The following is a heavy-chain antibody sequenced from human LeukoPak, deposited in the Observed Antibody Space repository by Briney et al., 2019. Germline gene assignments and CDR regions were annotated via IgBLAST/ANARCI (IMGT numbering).Heavy chain of an antibody. CDR2: IDPSGGST. CDR3: ARARSTANRTPFDY. CDR1: GHTFTSYY. J-gene: IGHJ4*02. V-gene: IGHV1-46*01. Sequence: ASVKVPCKASGHTFTSYYMHWVRQAPGQGLEWMGIIDPSGGSTAYAQKLQGRVTLTRDMSTSTVYMELSSLRSEDTAVYYCARARSTANRTPFDYWGQGTLVTVSS. D-gene: IGHD1-1*01.